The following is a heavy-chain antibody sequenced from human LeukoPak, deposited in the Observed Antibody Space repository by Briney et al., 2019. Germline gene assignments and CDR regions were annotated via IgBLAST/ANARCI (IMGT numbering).Heavy chain of an antibody. CDR1: GFNFSTYE. CDR2: ITGANNK. Sequence: PGGSLRLSCAASGFNFSTYEMNWVRQAPGKGLEWVSSITGANNKYYADSVKGRFTISRDNAKNSLYLQMNSLRAEDTAVYYRASGGQSDYWGQGTLVTVSS. CDR3: ASGGQSDY. J-gene: IGHJ4*02. V-gene: IGHV3-48*03.